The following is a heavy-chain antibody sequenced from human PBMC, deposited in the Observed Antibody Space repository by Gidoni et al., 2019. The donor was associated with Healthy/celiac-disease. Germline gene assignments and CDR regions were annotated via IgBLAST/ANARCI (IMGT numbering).Heavy chain of an antibody. CDR1: GGTFSSYT. D-gene: IGHD3-22*01. Sequence: QVQLVQSGAEVKKPGSSVKVSCKASGGTFSSYTISWVRQAPGQGLEWMGRIIPILGIANYAQKFQGRVTITADKFTSTAYMELSSLRSEDTAVYYCARDLPYYYDSSGYWFDPWGQGTLVTVSS. J-gene: IGHJ5*02. CDR2: IIPILGIA. V-gene: IGHV1-69*08. CDR3: ARDLPYYYDSSGYWFDP.